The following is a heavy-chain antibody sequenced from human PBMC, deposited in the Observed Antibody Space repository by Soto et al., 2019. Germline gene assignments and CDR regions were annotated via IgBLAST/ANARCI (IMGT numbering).Heavy chain of an antibody. CDR2: IKSKTDGGTT. CDR1: GFTFSNAW. Sequence: VGSLRLSCAASGFTFSNAWMSWVRQAPGKGLEWAGRIKSKTDGGTTDYAAPVKGRFTISRDDSKNTLYLQMNSLKTEDTAVYYCTAPRCSGGSCTYYYYYMDVWGKGTTVTVSS. J-gene: IGHJ6*03. CDR3: TAPRCSGGSCTYYYYYMDV. V-gene: IGHV3-15*01. D-gene: IGHD2-15*01.